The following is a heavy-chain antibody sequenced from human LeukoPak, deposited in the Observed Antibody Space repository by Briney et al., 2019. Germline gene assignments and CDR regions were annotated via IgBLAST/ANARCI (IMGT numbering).Heavy chain of an antibody. CDR1: GYSISSGYY. V-gene: IGHV4-38-2*01. CDR3: ARGRIVVVVAATNPFDY. Sequence: SETLSLTCAVSGYSISSGYYWGWTRQPPGKGLEWIGSIYHSGSTYYNPSLKSRVTISVDTSKNQFSLKLSSVTAADTAVYYCARGRIVVVVAATNPFDYWGQGTLVTVSS. J-gene: IGHJ4*02. CDR2: IYHSGST. D-gene: IGHD2-15*01.